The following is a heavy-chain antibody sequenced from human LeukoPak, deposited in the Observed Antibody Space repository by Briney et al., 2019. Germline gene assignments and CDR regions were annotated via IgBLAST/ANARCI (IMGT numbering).Heavy chain of an antibody. CDR2: ISAYNGNT. CDR1: RYTFNTYG. Sequence: ASVKVSSKASRYTFNTYGISWVRQAPGQGLEWMGWISAYNGNTNYAQKLQGRLTMTTDTSTTTAYMELRSLRSDDTAVYYCARDDDSHYDILTGPVYGGPGTLVTVSS. CDR3: ARDDDSHYDILTGPVY. D-gene: IGHD3-9*01. V-gene: IGHV1-18*01. J-gene: IGHJ4*02.